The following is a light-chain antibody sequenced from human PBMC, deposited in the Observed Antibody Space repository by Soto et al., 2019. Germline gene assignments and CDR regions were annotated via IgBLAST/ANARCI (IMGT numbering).Light chain of an antibody. CDR1: SSDVGGYNY. CDR2: EVS. J-gene: IGLJ1*01. CDR3: GSFTGGITPYV. V-gene: IGLV2-14*01. Sequence: QSVLTQPASVSGSPGQSITISCTGTSSDVGGYNYVSWYQHHPGKAPKVMIYEVSNRPSGISNRFSGSKSGNTASLTISGLQADDEADYHCGSFTGGITPYVFGTGTKLTVL.